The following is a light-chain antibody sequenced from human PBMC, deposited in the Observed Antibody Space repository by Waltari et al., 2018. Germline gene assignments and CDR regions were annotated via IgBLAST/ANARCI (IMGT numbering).Light chain of an antibody. CDR1: QSVSSN. V-gene: IGKV3-15*01. Sequence: EIVLTQSPATVSVSPGERATLSCRASQSVSSNLAWYKEKHGHSPSLLIFGVSTRATGIPARLSGSGSGTEFTLTIVNMQSEDFAIYYCQQYNNWPPYTFGQGTKLEIK. J-gene: IGKJ2*01. CDR2: GVS. CDR3: QQYNNWPPYT.